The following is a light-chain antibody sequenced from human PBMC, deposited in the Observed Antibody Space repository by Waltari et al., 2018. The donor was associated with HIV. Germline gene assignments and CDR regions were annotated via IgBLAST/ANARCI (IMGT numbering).Light chain of an antibody. CDR2: DNT. V-gene: IGLV1-40*01. CDR3: QSFDSSLSGYV. Sequence: QSVLTQPPSVSGAPGQRVTISCTGSSSNIGAGFDVHWYQQLPGTAPKLLISDNTTRPSGVHDRVAGSRSGASASLAITGLQAEDEADYYCQSFDSSLSGYVFGTGTKVTVL. J-gene: IGLJ1*01. CDR1: SSNIGAGFD.